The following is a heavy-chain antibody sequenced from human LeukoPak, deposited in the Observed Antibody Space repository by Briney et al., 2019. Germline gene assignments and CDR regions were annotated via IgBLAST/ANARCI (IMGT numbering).Heavy chain of an antibody. CDR2: VNPNSGVT. CDR3: ARDTGFPFFDF. Sequence: ASVKVSCKASGYTFIGYYIHWVRQAPGQGLEWMGSVNPNSGVTDYAQKFQGQITMTRDTSISTAYMELNRLTSDDTAVYYCARDTGFPFFDFWGHGAQVTVSS. CDR1: GYTFIGYY. J-gene: IGHJ4*01. V-gene: IGHV1-2*02.